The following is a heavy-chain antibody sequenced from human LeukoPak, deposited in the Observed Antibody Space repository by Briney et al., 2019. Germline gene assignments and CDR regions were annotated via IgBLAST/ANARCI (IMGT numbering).Heavy chain of an antibody. CDR2: IIPIFGTA. Sequence: SVKVSCKASGGTFSSYAISWVRQAPGQGLEWMGGIIPIFGTANYAQKFQGRVTITADESTSTAYMELSSLRSEDTAVYYCARDRGPANFFDYWGQGTLVTVSS. D-gene: IGHD2-2*01. CDR1: GGTFSSYA. V-gene: IGHV1-69*13. CDR3: ARDRGPANFFDY. J-gene: IGHJ4*02.